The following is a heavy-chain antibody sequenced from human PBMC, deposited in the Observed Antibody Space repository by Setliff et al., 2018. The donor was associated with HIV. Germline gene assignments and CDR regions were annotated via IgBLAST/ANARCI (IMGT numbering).Heavy chain of an antibody. V-gene: IGHV3-48*01. CDR1: GFTFSTYP. CDR2: LSADSSNK. Sequence: PGESLKISCSASGFTFSTYPMNWVRQAPGKGLQWVAHLSADSSNKDYADSVKGRFTISRDNAKNSLSLQMNSLRAEDTGVYYCARDLNWAFDYWGQGSLVTVSS. J-gene: IGHJ4*02. D-gene: IGHD3-16*01. CDR3: ARDLNWAFDY.